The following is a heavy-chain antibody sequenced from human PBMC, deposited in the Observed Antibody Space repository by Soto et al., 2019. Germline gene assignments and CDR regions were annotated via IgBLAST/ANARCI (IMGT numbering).Heavy chain of an antibody. V-gene: IGHV1-18*01. CDR1: GYTFTTYG. CDR2: ISAYSGST. J-gene: IGHJ4*02. Sequence: QVQLVQSGAEVKKPGASVKVSCKASGYTFTTYGISWVRQAPGQGREWMGWISAYSGSTKFAQKLQGRVTMTTDTSTTTAYMELRSLTSDYTAIYYCARDFTKSSSWPYYFDYWGQGTLVTVSS. D-gene: IGHD6-13*01. CDR3: ARDFTKSSSWPYYFDY.